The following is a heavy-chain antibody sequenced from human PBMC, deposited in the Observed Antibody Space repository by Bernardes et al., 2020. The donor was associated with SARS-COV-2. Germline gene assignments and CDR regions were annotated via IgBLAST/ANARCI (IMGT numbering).Heavy chain of an antibody. Sequence: GGSLRLSCAASGFTVSSNHVNWVRQAPGKGLEWVSIIYSGGATFYADSVKGRFTISRDDSKNTLYLQMNSLRAEDTAVYYCARGDCSGGYCSTSFNWKYYYYGIDVWGQGTTVTVSS. CDR2: IYSGGAT. J-gene: IGHJ6*02. CDR1: GFTVSSNH. D-gene: IGHD2-15*01. V-gene: IGHV3-53*01. CDR3: ARGDCSGGYCSTSFNWKYYYYGIDV.